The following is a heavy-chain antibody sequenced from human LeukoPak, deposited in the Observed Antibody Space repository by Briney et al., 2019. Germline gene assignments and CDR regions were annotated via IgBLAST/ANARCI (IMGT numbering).Heavy chain of an antibody. J-gene: IGHJ4*02. D-gene: IGHD1-1*01. CDR3: AKDRNWNNYFDY. Sequence: GGSLRLSCAASGFTFSSYGMHWVRQAPGKGPEWVAVISYDGSNKYYADSVKGRFTISRDNSKNTLYLQMNSLRAEDTAVYYCAKDRNWNNYFDYWGQGTLVTVSS. V-gene: IGHV3-30*18. CDR2: ISYDGSNK. CDR1: GFTFSSYG.